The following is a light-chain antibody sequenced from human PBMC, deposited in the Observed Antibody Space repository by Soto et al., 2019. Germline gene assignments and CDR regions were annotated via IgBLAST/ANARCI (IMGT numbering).Light chain of an antibody. CDR1: QSVSSSY. CDR2: GAS. V-gene: IGKV3-20*01. CDR3: QQYGSSLSIT. Sequence: EIVLTHSPGTLSLSPWERATLSCRASQSVSSSYLAWYQQKPGQAPRLLIYGASSRATGIPDRFSGSGSGTDFTLTISRLEPEDFAVYFCQQYGSSLSITFGQGTRLENK. J-gene: IGKJ5*01.